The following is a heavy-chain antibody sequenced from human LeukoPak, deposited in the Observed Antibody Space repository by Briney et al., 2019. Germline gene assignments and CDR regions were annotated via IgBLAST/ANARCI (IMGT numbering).Heavy chain of an antibody. CDR1: GDSVSSADYF. D-gene: IGHD4-23*01. J-gene: IGHJ3*02. Sequence: PSETLSLTCTVSGDSVSSADYFWSWIRQPPGKGLEWIAYVSYSGRIAYTPSLKSRVTISLDTSKNQFSLKVASVTAADTAVYYCARGTFYGGNSPFAFDIWGQGTMVTVSS. V-gene: IGHV4-30-4*01. CDR3: ARGTFYGGNSPFAFDI. CDR2: VSYSGRI.